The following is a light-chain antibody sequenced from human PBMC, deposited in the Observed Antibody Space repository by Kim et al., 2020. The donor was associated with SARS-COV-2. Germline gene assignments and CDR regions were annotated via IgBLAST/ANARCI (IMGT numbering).Light chain of an antibody. CDR1: QGIRSA. J-gene: IGKJ4*01. Sequence: AIQLTQSPSSLSASVGDRVTISCRASQGIRSALAWYQQKPGKAPDLLIYDASSLESGVPSRFSGSGSGTDFTLIISGLQPEDFATYYCQQFFDYPVTFGGGTKVDIK. CDR3: QQFFDYPVT. V-gene: IGKV1D-13*01. CDR2: DAS.